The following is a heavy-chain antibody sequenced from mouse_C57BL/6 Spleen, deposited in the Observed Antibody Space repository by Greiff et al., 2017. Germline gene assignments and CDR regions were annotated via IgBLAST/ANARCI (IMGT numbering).Heavy chain of an antibody. D-gene: IGHD1-1*01. J-gene: IGHJ1*03. V-gene: IGHV1-80*01. CDR3: ARGTTVDWYFDV. CDR1: GYAFRSYW. CDR2: IYPGDGDT. Sequence: QVQLQQSGAELVKPGASVKISCKASGYAFRSYWMNWVKQRPGKGLEWIGQIYPGDGDTNYNGKFKGKATLTADKSSSTAYMQLSSLTSEYSAVYFCARGTTVDWYFDVWGTGTTVTVSS.